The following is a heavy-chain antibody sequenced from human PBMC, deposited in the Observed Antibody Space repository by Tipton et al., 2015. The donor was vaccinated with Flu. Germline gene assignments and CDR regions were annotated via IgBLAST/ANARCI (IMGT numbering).Heavy chain of an antibody. V-gene: IGHV3-7*01. Sequence: QLVQSGGGLVQPGGSLRLSCAASGFTFTSYWMTWVRQAPGKGLEWVANIKQDGTEKHYVDSVKGRFTISRDNAKNSLYLQMNSLRAEDTAVYYCVSRWVNYYYYGMDVWGPGTTVTVSS. CDR2: IKQDGTEK. CDR1: GFTFTSYW. J-gene: IGHJ6*02. D-gene: IGHD1-26*01. CDR3: VSRWVNYYYYGMDV.